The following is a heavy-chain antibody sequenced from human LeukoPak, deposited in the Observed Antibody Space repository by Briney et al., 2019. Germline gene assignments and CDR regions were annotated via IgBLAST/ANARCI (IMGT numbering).Heavy chain of an antibody. CDR2: ISAYSGNT. Sequence: ASVKVSCKASGYTFTSYGISWVRQAPGQGLEWMGWISAYSGNTNYAQKLQGRVTMTTDTSTSTAYMELRSLRSDDTAVYYCARAPYCSGGSCYSGDFDYWGQGTLVTVSS. CDR3: ARAPYCSGGSCYSGDFDY. CDR1: GYTFTSYG. J-gene: IGHJ4*02. D-gene: IGHD2-15*01. V-gene: IGHV1-18*01.